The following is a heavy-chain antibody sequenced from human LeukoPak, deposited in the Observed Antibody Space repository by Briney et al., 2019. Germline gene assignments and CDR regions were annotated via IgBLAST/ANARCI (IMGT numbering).Heavy chain of an antibody. CDR3: ARVPSSGWLDY. CDR1: GGSFSGYY. Sequence: SETLSLTCAVYGGSFSGYYWSWIRQPPGKGLEWIGEINHSGSTNYNPSLKSRVTISVDTSKNQFSLKLCSVTAADTAVYYCARVPSSGWLDYWGQGTLVTVSS. J-gene: IGHJ4*02. CDR2: INHSGST. D-gene: IGHD6-19*01. V-gene: IGHV4-34*01.